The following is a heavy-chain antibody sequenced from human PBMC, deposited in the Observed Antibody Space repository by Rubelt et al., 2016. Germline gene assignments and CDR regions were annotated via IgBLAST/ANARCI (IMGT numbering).Heavy chain of an antibody. CDR1: GGTFSSYA. D-gene: IGHD6-13*01. CDR3: ARAGGEFIAAAGTFFDY. V-gene: IGHV1-69*12. J-gene: IGHJ4*02. Sequence: QVQLVQSGAEVKKPGSSVKVSCKASGGTFSSYAISWVRQAPGQGLEWMGGIIPIFGTANYAQKFQGSVTITADESTSTAYMELSSLRSEDTAVYYCARAGGEFIAAAGTFFDYWGQGTLVTVSS. CDR2: IIPIFGTA.